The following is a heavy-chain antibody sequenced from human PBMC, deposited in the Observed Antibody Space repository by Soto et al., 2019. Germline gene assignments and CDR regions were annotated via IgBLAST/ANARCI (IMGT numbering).Heavy chain of an antibody. V-gene: IGHV3-30*18. J-gene: IGHJ4*02. Sequence: PGGSLRLSCAASGFTFSSYGMHWVRQAPGKGLEWVAGISYDGSNKYYADSVKGRFTISRDNSKNTLYLQMNSLRAEDTSLYYCAKDGGSYSGYDFDYWGQGTLVTVSS. CDR3: AKDGGSYSGYDFDY. CDR2: ISYDGSNK. CDR1: GFTFSSYG. D-gene: IGHD5-12*01.